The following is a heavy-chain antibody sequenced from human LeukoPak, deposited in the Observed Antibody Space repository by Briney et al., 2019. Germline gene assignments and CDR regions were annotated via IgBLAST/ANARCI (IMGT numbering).Heavy chain of an antibody. CDR3: ARVSDYYGSGSYENHYYYYYGMDV. CDR2: ISSSTTNI. CDR1: GFTFSDYY. J-gene: IGHJ6*02. V-gene: IGHV3-11*06. Sequence: GGSLRLSCAASGFTFSDYYMSWIRQAPGKGLEWVSFISSSTTNIKYADSVKGRFTISRDNAKNSLYLQMNSLRAEDTAVYYCARVSDYYGSGSYENHYYYYYGMDVWGQGTTVTVSS. D-gene: IGHD3-10*01.